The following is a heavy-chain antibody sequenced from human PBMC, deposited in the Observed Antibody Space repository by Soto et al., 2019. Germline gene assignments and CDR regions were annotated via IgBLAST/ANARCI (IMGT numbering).Heavy chain of an antibody. V-gene: IGHV1-3*01. Sequence: ASVKVSCKASGYTFTSYAMHWVRQAPGQRLEWMGWINAGNGNTKYSQKFQGRVTITRDTSASTAYMELSSLRSEDTAVYYCARGLLWFGELFDYWGQGTLVTVSS. CDR3: ARGLLWFGELFDY. D-gene: IGHD3-10*01. CDR1: GYTFTSYA. J-gene: IGHJ4*02. CDR2: INAGNGNT.